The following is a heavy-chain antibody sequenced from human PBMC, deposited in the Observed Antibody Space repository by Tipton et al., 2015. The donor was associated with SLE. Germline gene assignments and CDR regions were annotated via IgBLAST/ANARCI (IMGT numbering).Heavy chain of an antibody. CDR2: VSYSGNS. J-gene: IGHJ5*02. CDR1: GASINSGIFY. V-gene: IGHV4-61*01. Sequence: TLSLTCTVSGASINSGIFYWSWIRQPPGKGLEWLGYVSYSGNSNHTPSLKSRVTISMDTSKNQFPLKLTSVTAADTAIYYCVKGVDWFDPWGQGTLVTVSS. CDR3: VKGVDWFDP.